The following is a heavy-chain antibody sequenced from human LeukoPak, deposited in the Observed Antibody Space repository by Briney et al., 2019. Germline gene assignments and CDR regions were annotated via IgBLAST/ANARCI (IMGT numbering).Heavy chain of an antibody. CDR3: ARARVGEPRAYDY. V-gene: IGHV1-2*02. D-gene: IGHD1-26*01. J-gene: IGHJ4*02. Sequence: ASVKVSCKASGYTSTGYYMHWVRQTPGQGLEWIGWIKPNSGGTNYAQKFQGRVTMTRDTSISTAYMELSRLRSDDTAVYYCARARVGEPRAYDYWGQGTLVTVSS. CDR2: IKPNSGGT. CDR1: GYTSTGYY.